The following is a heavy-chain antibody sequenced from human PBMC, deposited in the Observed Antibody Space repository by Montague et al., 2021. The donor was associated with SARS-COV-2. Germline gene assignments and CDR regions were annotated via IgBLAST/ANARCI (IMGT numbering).Heavy chain of an antibody. J-gene: IGHJ6*02. CDR2: IYHSGST. Sequence: SETLSLTCTVSGYSISSGYYWGWIRQPPGKGLEWVGSIYHSGSTYYNPPLKSRVTIAVATSKNQFSLKLSSVTAADTAVFYFAVNSNYYYYYGMDVWGQGTTVTVSS. CDR1: GYSISSGYY. CDR3: AVNSNYYYYYGMDV. D-gene: IGHD4-11*01. V-gene: IGHV4-38-2*02.